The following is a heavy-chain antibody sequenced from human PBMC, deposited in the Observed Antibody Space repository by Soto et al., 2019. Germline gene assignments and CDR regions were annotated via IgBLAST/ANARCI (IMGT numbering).Heavy chain of an antibody. V-gene: IGHV4-31*02. D-gene: IGHD6-13*01. J-gene: IGHJ4*02. Sequence: RKHTGKGLEWIAYIDYSGSTYYNPSLKSRVTISVDTSKNQFSLKLSSVTAADTAVYYCASVIAAAGTYYFDYWRQGTLVTVSS. CDR2: IDYSGST. CDR3: ASVIAAAGTYYFDY.